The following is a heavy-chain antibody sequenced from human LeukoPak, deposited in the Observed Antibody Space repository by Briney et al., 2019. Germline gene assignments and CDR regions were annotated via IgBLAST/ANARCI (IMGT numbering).Heavy chain of an antibody. J-gene: IGHJ5*02. D-gene: IGHD1-7*01. CDR2: ISGVDGSI. V-gene: IGHV3-23*01. CDR1: GFTFSSHA. Sequence: GGSLRLTCAASGFTFSSHAMSWVRQAAGKGLEWVSGISGVDGSIYYADSVKGRFTISRDNSKNMLLLQMNSVRAEDTAVYYCAREIGGPITGTIVGGSWFDPWGQGTLVTVSS. CDR3: AREIGGPITGTIVGGSWFDP.